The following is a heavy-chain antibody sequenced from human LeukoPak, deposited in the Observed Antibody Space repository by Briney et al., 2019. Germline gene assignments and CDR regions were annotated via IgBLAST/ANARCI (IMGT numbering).Heavy chain of an antibody. V-gene: IGHV1-69*02. CDR2: IIPILGIA. J-gene: IGHJ6*02. CDR1: GGTFSSYT. D-gene: IGHD3-22*01. Sequence: ASVKVSCKASGGTFSSYTISWVRQAPGQGLEWMGRIIPILGIANYAQKFQGRVTITADKSTSTAYMELSGLRSEDTAVYYCASGDSSGPIPYYYYGMDVWGQGTTVTVSS. CDR3: ASGDSSGPIPYYYYGMDV.